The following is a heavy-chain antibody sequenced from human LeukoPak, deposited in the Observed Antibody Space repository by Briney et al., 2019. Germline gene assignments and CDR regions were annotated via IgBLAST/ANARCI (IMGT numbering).Heavy chain of an antibody. CDR2: IRAYNGNT. V-gene: IGHV1-18*01. CDR3: ASGHCSSTSCYLYYYMDV. CDR1: GYTFTSYG. D-gene: IGHD2-2*03. Sequence: GSVKVSCKASGYTFTSYGISWVRQAPGQGLEWMGWIRAYNGNTNYAQKLQGRVTMTTDTSTSTAYMELRSLRSDDTAVYYCASGHCSSTSCYLYYYMDVWGKGTTVTVSS. J-gene: IGHJ6*03.